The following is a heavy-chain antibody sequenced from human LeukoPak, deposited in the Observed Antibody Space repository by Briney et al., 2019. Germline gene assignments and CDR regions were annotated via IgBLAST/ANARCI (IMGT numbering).Heavy chain of an antibody. CDR2: ISGGGRTE. Sequence: GGSLRLSCAASGFTFSTYVMTWVRQAPGKGLEWVSGISGGGRTENYADSVKGRFTISRDNSKNTLFLQMNNLRAEDTAVYYCAKDRDCSSTSCYVPFDSWGQGTLVTVSS. D-gene: IGHD2-2*01. J-gene: IGHJ4*02. CDR1: GFTFSTYV. CDR3: AKDRDCSSTSCYVPFDS. V-gene: IGHV3-23*01.